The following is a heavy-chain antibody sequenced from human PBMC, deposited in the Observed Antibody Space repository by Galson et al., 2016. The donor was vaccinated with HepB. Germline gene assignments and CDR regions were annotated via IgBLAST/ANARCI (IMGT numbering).Heavy chain of an antibody. CDR1: DFIFSNYG. J-gene: IGHJ6*02. CDR3: ARGSYYYYGMDI. CDR2: IWFDGGTK. Sequence: SLRLSCAASDFIFSNYGMHWVRQAPGKGLEWVSVIWFDGGTKYYADSLKGRFTISRDNSRNTLYLQINSLRVEDTAVYYCARGSYYYYGMDIWGQGTTVTVSS. V-gene: IGHV3-33*01.